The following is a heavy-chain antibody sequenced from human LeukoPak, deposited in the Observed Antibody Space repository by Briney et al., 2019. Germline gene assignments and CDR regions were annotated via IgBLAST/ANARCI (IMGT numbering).Heavy chain of an antibody. J-gene: IGHJ6*03. Sequence: SETLSLTCAVYGGSFSGYYWSWIRQPPGKGLEWIGEINHSGSTNYNPSLKSRVTISVDTSKNQFSLKLSSVTAADTAVYYCARRARYDSWSGYYKGYYYYMDVWGKGTTVTASS. CDR1: GGSFSGYY. CDR2: INHSGST. D-gene: IGHD3-3*01. CDR3: ARRARYDSWSGYYKGYYYYMDV. V-gene: IGHV4-34*01.